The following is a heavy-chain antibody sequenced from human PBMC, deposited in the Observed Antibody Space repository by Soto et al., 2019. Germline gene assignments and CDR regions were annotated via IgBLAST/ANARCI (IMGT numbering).Heavy chain of an antibody. J-gene: IGHJ3*02. CDR3: ARVGGVIADDAFDI. Sequence: AGGSLRLSCAASGFSFTSYNMNWVRQAPGKGLEWVSGINWNGGSTGYADSVKGRFTISRDNAKNSLYLQMNRLRAEDTALYHCARVGGVIADDAFDIWGQGTMVTVSS. V-gene: IGHV3-20*01. CDR1: GFSFTSYN. D-gene: IGHD3-16*02. CDR2: INWNGGST.